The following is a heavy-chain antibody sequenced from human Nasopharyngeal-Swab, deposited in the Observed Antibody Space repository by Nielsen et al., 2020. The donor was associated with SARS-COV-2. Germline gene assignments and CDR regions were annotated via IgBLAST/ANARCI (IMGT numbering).Heavy chain of an antibody. CDR3: ARVPEGYGDYGYYYYYMDV. D-gene: IGHD4-17*01. CDR1: GGTFSSYA. CDR2: IIPIFGTA. V-gene: IGHV1-69*13. Sequence: SVKVSCKASGGTFSSYAISWMRQAPGQGLEWMGGIIPIFGTANYAQKFQGRVTITADESTSTAYMELRSLRSDDTAVYYCARVPEGYGDYGYYYYYMDVWGKGTTVTVSS. J-gene: IGHJ6*03.